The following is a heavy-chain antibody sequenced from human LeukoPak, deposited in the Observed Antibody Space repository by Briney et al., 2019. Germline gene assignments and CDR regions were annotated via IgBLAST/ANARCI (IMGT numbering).Heavy chain of an antibody. CDR3: ARDHDSWSGLYAFDI. J-gene: IGHJ3*02. CDR2: INPNSGGT. D-gene: IGHD3-3*01. CDR1: GYTFTGYY. Sequence: ASVKVSCKASGYTFTGYYMHWVRQAPGQGLEWMGWINPNSGGTNYAQKFQGRVTMTRDTSISTAYMELSRLRSDDTAVYYCARDHDSWSGLYAFDIWGQGTVVIVSS. V-gene: IGHV1-2*02.